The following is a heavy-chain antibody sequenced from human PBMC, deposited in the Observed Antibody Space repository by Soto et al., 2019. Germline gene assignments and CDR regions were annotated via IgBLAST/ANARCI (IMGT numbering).Heavy chain of an antibody. CDR2: IYHSGST. D-gene: IGHD3-9*01. CDR1: GGSISSGGYS. Sequence: SETLSLTCAVSGGSISSGGYSWSWIRQPPGKGQEWIGFIYHSGSTYYNPSLKSRVTISVDRSKNQFSLKLSSVTAADTAVFYCARLVRGDYDILTGYLPAEYFPHWGQGTLVTVSS. CDR3: ARLVRGDYDILTGYLPAEYFPH. V-gene: IGHV4-30-2*01. J-gene: IGHJ1*01.